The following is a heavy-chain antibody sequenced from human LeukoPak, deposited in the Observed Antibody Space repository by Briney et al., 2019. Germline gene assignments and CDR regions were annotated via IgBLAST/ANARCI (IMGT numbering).Heavy chain of an antibody. V-gene: IGHV4-59*01. Sequence: PSETLSLTCTVSGGSISSYYWSWIRQPPGKGLEWIGYIYYSGSTNYNPSLKSRVTISVDTSKNQFSLKLSSVTAADTAVYYCVRGRYDFWSGYIDYWGQGTLVTVSS. CDR3: VRGRYDFWSGYIDY. CDR1: GGSISSYY. J-gene: IGHJ4*02. CDR2: IYYSGST. D-gene: IGHD3-3*01.